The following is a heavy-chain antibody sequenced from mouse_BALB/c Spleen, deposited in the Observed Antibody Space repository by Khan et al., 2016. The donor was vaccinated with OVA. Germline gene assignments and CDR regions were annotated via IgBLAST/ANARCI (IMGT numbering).Heavy chain of an antibody. CDR1: GYSFTTYY. J-gene: IGHJ3*01. Sequence: VQLQQSGPELMMPGASVNISCRASGYSFTTYYIHWVKESHGKSLEWIGYTDPFNGNTNYNRKFKDKATLTVDKSSSTAYMHLSSLTSEDSAVFYCPRLVLNNWFAYWGQGTLVTVSA. V-gene: IGHV1S135*01. CDR3: PRLVLNNWFAY. CDR2: TDPFNGNT.